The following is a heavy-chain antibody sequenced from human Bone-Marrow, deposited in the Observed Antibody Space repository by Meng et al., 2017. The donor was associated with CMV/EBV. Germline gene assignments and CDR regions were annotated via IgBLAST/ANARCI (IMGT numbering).Heavy chain of an antibody. J-gene: IGHJ6*02. CDR3: ARSGVAIPHIAARRRNGMDV. V-gene: IGHV4-61*01. CDR2: IYYSGST. Sequence: SGPTLVKPTQTLTLTCTFSGFSLSNARMGVSWIRQPPGKGLEWIGYIYYSGSTNYNPSLKSRVTISVDTSKNQFSLKLSSVTAADTAVYYCARSGVAIPHIAARRRNGMDVWGQGTTVTGSS. CDR1: GFSLSNARMG. D-gene: IGHD6-6*01.